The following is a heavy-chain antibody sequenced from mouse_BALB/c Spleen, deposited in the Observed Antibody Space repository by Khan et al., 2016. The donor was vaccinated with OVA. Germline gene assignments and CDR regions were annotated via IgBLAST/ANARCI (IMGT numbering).Heavy chain of an antibody. J-gene: IGHJ2*01. D-gene: IGHD1-1*01. CDR2: ISYSGVT. Sequence: EVQLQESGPGLVKPSQSLSLTCTVTGYSITSGYAWNWIRQFPGNKLEWMGYISYSGVTSYTPSLKSRISITRDTSKNQFFLQLNSVTTEDTATYYCARGNYYGYYSDYWGQGTTLTVAS. CDR1: GYSITSGYA. V-gene: IGHV3-2*02. CDR3: ARGNYYGYYSDY.